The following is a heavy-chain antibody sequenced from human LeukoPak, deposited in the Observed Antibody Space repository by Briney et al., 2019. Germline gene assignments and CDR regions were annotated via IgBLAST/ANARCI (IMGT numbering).Heavy chain of an antibody. CDR2: INQDGSEK. V-gene: IGHV3-7*05. CDR1: GLPFSSCW. CDR3: AADLNYYDSSGSGDY. D-gene: IGHD3-22*01. J-gene: IGHJ4*02. Sequence: GGTLRLSCAASGLPFSSCWMPWVPQAPAEGRQGVANINQDGSEKYYVDSVKGRFTFSGDNAKHSLYLQMNSLRSEDTAVYYCAADLNYYDSSGSGDYWGQGTLVTVSS.